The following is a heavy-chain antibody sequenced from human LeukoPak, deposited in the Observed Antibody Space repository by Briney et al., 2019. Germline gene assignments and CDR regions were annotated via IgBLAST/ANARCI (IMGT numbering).Heavy chain of an antibody. CDR1: GFTFSSYG. J-gene: IGHJ4*02. CDR2: ISNDGSEK. D-gene: IGHD5-18*01. Sequence: GGSLRLSCAASGFTFSSYGMHWVRQAPGKGLDWVAVISNDGSEKYYADSVKGRFTISRDNSKNTLSLQVSSPRTEDTAVYYCAKDRYSYAFEYSDSWGQGTLVTVSS. CDR3: AKDRYSYAFEYSDS. V-gene: IGHV3-30*18.